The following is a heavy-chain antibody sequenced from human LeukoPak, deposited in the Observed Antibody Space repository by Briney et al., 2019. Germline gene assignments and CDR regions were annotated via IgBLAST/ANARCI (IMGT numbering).Heavy chain of an antibody. CDR2: ISYDGSSK. D-gene: IGHD3-22*01. CDR3: AKGLYDSSADYMDV. Sequence: GGSLRLSCAASGFTFKSFAMHWVRQAPGKGLEWVAVISYDGSSKYYADSVKGRFTISRDNAKNSLYLQMNSLRAEDTALYYCAKGLYDSSADYMDVWGKGTTVTISS. V-gene: IGHV3-30*04. CDR1: GFTFKSFA. J-gene: IGHJ6*03.